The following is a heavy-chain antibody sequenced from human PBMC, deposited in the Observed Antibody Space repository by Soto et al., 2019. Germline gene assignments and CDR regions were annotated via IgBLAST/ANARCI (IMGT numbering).Heavy chain of an antibody. J-gene: IGHJ4*02. Sequence: PSETLSLTCAVYGGSFSGYYWSWIRQPPGKGLEWIGEINHSGSTNYNPSLKSRVTISVDTSKNQFSLKLSSVTAADTAVYYCARGERIDSSGYYLYFDYWGQGTLVTVS. CDR2: INHSGST. CDR3: ARGERIDSSGYYLYFDY. CDR1: GGSFSGYY. V-gene: IGHV4-34*01. D-gene: IGHD3-22*01.